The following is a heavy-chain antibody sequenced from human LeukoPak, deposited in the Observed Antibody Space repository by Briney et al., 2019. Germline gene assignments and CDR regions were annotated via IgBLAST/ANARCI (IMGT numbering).Heavy chain of an antibody. J-gene: IGHJ4*02. V-gene: IGHV4-59*01. D-gene: IGHD6-19*01. CDR3: ARGEAVAGKNFDY. CDR2: IYYSGST. Sequence: SETLSLTCTVSGGSISSYYWSWIRQPPWKGLEWIGYIYYSGSTNYNPSLKSRVTISVDTSKNQFSLKLSSVTAADTAVYYCARGEAVAGKNFDYWGQGTLVTVSS. CDR1: GGSISSYY.